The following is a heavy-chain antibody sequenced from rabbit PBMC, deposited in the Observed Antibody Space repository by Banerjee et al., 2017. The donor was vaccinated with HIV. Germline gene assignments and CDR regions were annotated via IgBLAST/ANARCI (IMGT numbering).Heavy chain of an antibody. D-gene: IGHD1-1*01. CDR2: IVDSSGYS. Sequence: CWVRQAPGKGLELIAWIVDSSGYSHYASWVNGRFTISRSTSLNTVTLQMTSLTAADTATYFCTRGGSGWYMGFSLWGPGTLVTVS. V-gene: IGHV1S43*01. CDR3: TRGGSGWYMGFSL. J-gene: IGHJ4*01.